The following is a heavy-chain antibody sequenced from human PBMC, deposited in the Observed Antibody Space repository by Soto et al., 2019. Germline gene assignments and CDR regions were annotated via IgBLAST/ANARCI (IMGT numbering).Heavy chain of an antibody. CDR2: IYYNGSP. CDR3: ARGGSGWYYWFDP. Sequence: PSETLSLTCSVSGDSMKTYYWIWIRQPPGKGLEWIGNIYYNGSPNYNPSLKSRVTISIDTSKSQFSLKLSSVTAADTAMYYCARGGSGWYYWFDPWGQGTLVTVS. V-gene: IGHV4-59*01. CDR1: GDSMKTYY. J-gene: IGHJ5*02. D-gene: IGHD6-19*01.